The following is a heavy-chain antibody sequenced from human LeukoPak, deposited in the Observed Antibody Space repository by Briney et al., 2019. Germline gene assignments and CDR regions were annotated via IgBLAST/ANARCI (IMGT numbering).Heavy chain of an antibody. CDR1: GGSISSGGYS. Sequence: SETLSLNCAVSGGSISSGGYSWSWIRQPPGKGLEWIGYIYHSGSPYYNPSLKNRVTISVDRSKNQFSLKLSSVTAADTAVYYCARLIRATNGMDVWGQGTTVTVSS. D-gene: IGHD1-26*01. V-gene: IGHV4-30-2*01. CDR3: ARLIRATNGMDV. CDR2: IYHSGSP. J-gene: IGHJ6*02.